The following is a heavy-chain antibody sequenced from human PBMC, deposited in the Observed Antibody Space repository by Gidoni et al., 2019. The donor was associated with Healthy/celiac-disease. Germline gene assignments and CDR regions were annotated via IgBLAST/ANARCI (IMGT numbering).Heavy chain of an antibody. CDR2: IYWDDDK. V-gene: IGHV2-5*02. CDR3: AQAYYDILTGYTAFDI. D-gene: IGHD3-9*01. Sequence: QITLKESGPTLVKPTQTLTLTCTFSGFSLITRGVGVGWIRQPPGKALEWLALIYWDDDKRYSPSLKSRLTITKDTSKNQVVLTMTNMDPVDTATYYCAQAYYDILTGYTAFDIWGQGTMVTVSS. CDR1: GFSLITRGVG. J-gene: IGHJ3*02.